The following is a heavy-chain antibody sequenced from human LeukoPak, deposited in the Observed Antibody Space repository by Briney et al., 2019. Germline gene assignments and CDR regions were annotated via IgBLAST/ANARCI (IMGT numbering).Heavy chain of an antibody. Sequence: GGSLRLSCAASGFTFSSYSMNWVRQAPGKGLEWVSYISSSSSTIYYADSVKGRFTISRDNAKNSLYLQMNSLGAEDTAVYYCAREGPSDAFDIWGQGTMVTVSS. CDR1: GFTFSSYS. CDR2: ISSSSSTI. V-gene: IGHV3-48*01. J-gene: IGHJ3*02. CDR3: AREGPSDAFDI.